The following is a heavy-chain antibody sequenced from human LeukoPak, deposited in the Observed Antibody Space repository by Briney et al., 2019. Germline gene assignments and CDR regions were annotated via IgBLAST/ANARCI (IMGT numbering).Heavy chain of an antibody. Sequence: ASVKVSCKASGYTFTSYGIAWVRQVPGQGLEWMGWINAYDGNTKHAQTLQGRVTMTTDTSTSTAYMELRSLRSDDTAVYYCARVPPIRYYFDRWGQGTLVTVSS. J-gene: IGHJ4*02. D-gene: IGHD2-2*02. V-gene: IGHV1-18*01. CDR3: ARVPPIRYYFDR. CDR2: INAYDGNT. CDR1: GYTFTSYG.